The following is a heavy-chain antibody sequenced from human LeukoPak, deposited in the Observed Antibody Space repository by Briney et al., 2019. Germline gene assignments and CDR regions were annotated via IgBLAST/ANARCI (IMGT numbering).Heavy chain of an antibody. V-gene: IGHV3-20*04. CDR2: INWNGGST. D-gene: IGHD3-22*01. CDR3: ARVRVEPGYYERDCYDMDV. Sequence: PGGSLRLSCAASGFTFDDYGMSWVRQAPGKGLEWVSGINWNGGSTGYADSVKGRFTISRDNAKNSLYLQMNSLRAEDTAVYYCARVRVEPGYYERDCYDMDVWGKGTTVTVSS. CDR1: GFTFDDYG. J-gene: IGHJ6*03.